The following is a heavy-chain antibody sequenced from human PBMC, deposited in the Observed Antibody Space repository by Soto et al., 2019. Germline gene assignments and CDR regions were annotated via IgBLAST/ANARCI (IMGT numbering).Heavy chain of an antibody. V-gene: IGHV5-51*01. J-gene: IGHJ6*02. Sequence: GESLKISCKGSGYSFTSYWIGWVRQMPGKGLEWMGIIYPGDSDTRYSPSFQGQVTISADKSIRTAYLQWSSLKASDTAMYYCARQDSSSSTDYYYYGMDVWGQGTTVTVSS. CDR1: GYSFTSYW. CDR3: ARQDSSSSTDYYYYGMDV. CDR2: IYPGDSDT. D-gene: IGHD6-6*01.